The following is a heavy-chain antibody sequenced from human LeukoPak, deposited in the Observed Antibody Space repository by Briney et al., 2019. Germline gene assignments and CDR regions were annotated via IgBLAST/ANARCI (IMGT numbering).Heavy chain of an antibody. D-gene: IGHD6-19*01. CDR1: GGSISSYY. CDR2: IYYSGST. Sequence: SETLSLTCTVSGGSISSYYWSWIWQPPGKGLEWIGNIYYSGSTNYNPSLKSRVTISVDTSKNQFSLKLSSVTAADTAVYYCASMAGSNPAYYFDYWGQGTLVTVSS. CDR3: ASMAGSNPAYYFDY. V-gene: IGHV4-59*08. J-gene: IGHJ4*02.